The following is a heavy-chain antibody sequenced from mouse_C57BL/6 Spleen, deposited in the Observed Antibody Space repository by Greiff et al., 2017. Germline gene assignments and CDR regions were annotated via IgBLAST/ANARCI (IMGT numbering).Heavy chain of an antibody. J-gene: IGHJ2*01. CDR1: GYTFTSYW. V-gene: IGHV1-59*01. CDR3: AREGITPLDY. CDR2: IDPSDSYT. Sequence: VQLQQPGAELVRPGTSVKLSCKASGYTFTSYWMHWVKQRPGQGLEWIGVIDPSDSYTNYNQKFKGKATLTVDTSSSTAYMQLSSLTSEDSAVYYCAREGITPLDYWGQGTTLTVSS. D-gene: IGHD1-1*01.